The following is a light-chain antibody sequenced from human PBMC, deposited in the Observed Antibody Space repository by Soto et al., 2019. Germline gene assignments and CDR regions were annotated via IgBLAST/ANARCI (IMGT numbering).Light chain of an antibody. V-gene: IGLV2-14*01. J-gene: IGLJ2*01. CDR2: EVS. CDR1: SSDVDDYNY. CDR3: SSYISNSIVV. Sequence: QSALTQPASVSGSPGQSITISCTGTSSDVDDYNYVSWYQQHPGKAPKLMIYEVSHRLSGVSNRFSGSKSGYTASLTISGLQDEDEADYYCSSYISNSIVVFGGGTKLTVL.